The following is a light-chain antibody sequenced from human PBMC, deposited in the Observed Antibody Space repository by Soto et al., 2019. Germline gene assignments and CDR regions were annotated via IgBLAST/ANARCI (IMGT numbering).Light chain of an antibody. CDR2: GAS. CDR3: QLYGSTPTVLT. Sequence: EIVLTQSPGTLSLSPGESATLSCRASQSVSSNYLAWYQQKPGQAPRLLTYGASSRAIGIPDRFSGSGSGTDFTLTISRLEPADFSVYYCQLYGSTPTVLTCGVGTKVE. CDR1: QSVSSNY. V-gene: IGKV3-20*01. J-gene: IGKJ4*01.